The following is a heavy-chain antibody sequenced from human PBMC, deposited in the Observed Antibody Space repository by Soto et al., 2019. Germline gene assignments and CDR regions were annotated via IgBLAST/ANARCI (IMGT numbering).Heavy chain of an antibody. D-gene: IGHD3-10*01. V-gene: IGHV4-61*01. CDR2: IYYSGST. CDR3: ARTGGMVRGVWNYYYYGVDV. CDR1: GGSISSGCYY. Sequence: PSETLSLTCTVSGGSISSGCYYWSWIRQHPGKGLEWIGYIYYSGSTNYNPSLKSRVTISVDTSKNQFSLKLSSVTAADTAVYYCARTGGMVRGVWNYYYYGVDVWGQGTTVTVSS. J-gene: IGHJ6*02.